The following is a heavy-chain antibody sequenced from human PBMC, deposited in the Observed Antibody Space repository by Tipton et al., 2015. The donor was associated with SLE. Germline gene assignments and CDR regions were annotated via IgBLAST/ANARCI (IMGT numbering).Heavy chain of an antibody. CDR2: IYQRGRTYYTRGST. Sequence: TLSLTCTVSGYSISSGFYWAWIRQPPGKGLEWIGFIYQRGRTYYTRGSTYYNPSLKSRVTISVDTSKNKFSLKLSSVTAADTAVYYCARATDWNLSPDVWGKGTTVTVSS. D-gene: IGHD1-7*01. CDR1: GYSISSGFY. CDR3: ARATDWNLSPDV. J-gene: IGHJ6*04. V-gene: IGHV4-38-2*02.